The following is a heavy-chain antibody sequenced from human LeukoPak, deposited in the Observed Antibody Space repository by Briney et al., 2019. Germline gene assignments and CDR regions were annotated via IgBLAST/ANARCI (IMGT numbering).Heavy chain of an antibody. V-gene: IGHV4-59*01. CDR1: GGSICRDY. J-gene: IGHJ4*02. Sequence: SETLSLTCTVAGGSICRDYWSWIREPPGKGLEWIGYIYYTGSTNYNPSLKSRVTISVDTSKNQFSLKLSSVTAADTAVYYCARDRPGGSSLDYWGQGTLVTVSS. CDR3: ARDRPGGSSLDY. D-gene: IGHD6-13*01. CDR2: IYYTGST.